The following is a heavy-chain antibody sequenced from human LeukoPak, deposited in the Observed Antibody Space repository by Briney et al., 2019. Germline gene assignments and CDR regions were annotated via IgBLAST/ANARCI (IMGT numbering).Heavy chain of an antibody. CDR3: ARDLPRDSSSWYRTGFDY. CDR2: INAGNGNT. V-gene: IGHV1-3*01. J-gene: IGHJ4*02. CDR1: GYTFTSYA. Sequence: ASVKVSCKASGYTFTSYAMHWVRQAPGQRLEWMGWINAGNGNTKYSQKFQGRVTITRDTSASTAYMELSSLRSEDTAVYYCARDLPRDSSSWYRTGFDYWGQGTLVTVSS. D-gene: IGHD6-13*01.